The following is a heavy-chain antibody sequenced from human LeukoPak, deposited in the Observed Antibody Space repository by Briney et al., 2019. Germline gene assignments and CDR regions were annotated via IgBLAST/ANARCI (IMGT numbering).Heavy chain of an antibody. CDR1: GYTFGDYV. V-gene: IGHV3-49*04. Sequence: GGSLRLSCTASGYTFGDYVLSWVRQAPGKGLEWVGFIRSKAFGGTTEYAASVKGRFTISRDDSKSIAYLQMNSLRTEDTAVYSCTRSVGTTYYYCYMDVWGKGSTVTVSS. CDR2: IRSKAFGGTT. CDR3: TRSVGTTYYYCYMDV. D-gene: IGHD1-26*01. J-gene: IGHJ6*03.